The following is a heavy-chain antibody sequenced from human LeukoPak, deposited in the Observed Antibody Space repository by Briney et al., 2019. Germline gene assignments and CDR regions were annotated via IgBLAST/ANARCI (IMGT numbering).Heavy chain of an antibody. CDR1: GYTLTELS. D-gene: IGHD6-13*01. Sequence: ASVKVSCKVSGYTLTELSMHWVRQAPGQGLEWIGWINTNTGNPTYAQGFTGRFVFSLDTSVSTAYLQISSLKAEDTAVYYCAREAGTYYYYGMDVWGQGTTVTVSS. J-gene: IGHJ6*02. V-gene: IGHV7-4-1*02. CDR3: AREAGTYYYYGMDV. CDR2: INTNTGNP.